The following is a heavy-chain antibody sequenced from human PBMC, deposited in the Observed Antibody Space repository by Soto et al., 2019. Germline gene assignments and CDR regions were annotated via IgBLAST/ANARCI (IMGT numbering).Heavy chain of an antibody. D-gene: IGHD3-16*01. V-gene: IGHV3-30-3*01. CDR3: ARPAKGDWGSYYGMDV. Sequence: QVQLVESGGGVVQPGRSLRLSCAASGFTFSSYAMHWVRQAPGKGLEWVAVISYDGSNKYYADSVKGRFTISRDNSKNTLYLQMNSLRAEDTAVYYCARPAKGDWGSYYGMDVWGQGTTVTVSS. J-gene: IGHJ6*02. CDR2: ISYDGSNK. CDR1: GFTFSSYA.